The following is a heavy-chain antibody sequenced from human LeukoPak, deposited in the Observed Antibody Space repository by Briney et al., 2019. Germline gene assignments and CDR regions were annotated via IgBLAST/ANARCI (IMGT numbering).Heavy chain of an antibody. D-gene: IGHD3-22*01. CDR3: ARVSFDSSGYYSYYFDY. Sequence: SETLSLTCTVSGGSISSYYWSWIRQPPGKGLEWIGYIYYSGSTNYNPSLKSRVTISVDTSKNQFSLKLSPVTAADTAVYYCARVSFDSSGYYSYYFDYWDQGTLVTVSS. CDR1: GGSISSYY. CDR2: IYYSGST. J-gene: IGHJ4*02. V-gene: IGHV4-59*01.